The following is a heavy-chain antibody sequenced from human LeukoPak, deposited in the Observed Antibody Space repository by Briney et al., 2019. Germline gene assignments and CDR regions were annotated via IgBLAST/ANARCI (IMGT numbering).Heavy chain of an antibody. CDR2: ISGSGSNI. CDR3: ARVAAAPGTFDP. J-gene: IGHJ5*02. V-gene: IGHV3-48*03. Sequence: GGSLRLSCAASGFTFSSYEMNWVRQAPGKGLEWLSYISGSGSNIYYANSVKGRFTISRDNAKNSLYLQMNSLRVEDTAVYYCARVAAAPGTFDPWGQGTLATVSS. D-gene: IGHD6-13*01. CDR1: GFTFSSYE.